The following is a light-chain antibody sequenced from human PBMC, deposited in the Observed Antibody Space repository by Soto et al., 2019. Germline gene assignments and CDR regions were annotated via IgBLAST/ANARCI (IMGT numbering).Light chain of an antibody. Sequence: EIVLTQSPGTLSLSPGERATLSCRASQSVSSNYVAWYQQKPGQVPKLLIYDASSRATAIPDRFSGSGSGTDFTLTISSLQSEDFAVYYCQQYSNWAPITFGQGTRLEIK. CDR2: DAS. CDR1: QSVSSNY. CDR3: QQYSNWAPIT. J-gene: IGKJ5*01. V-gene: IGKV3D-20*02.